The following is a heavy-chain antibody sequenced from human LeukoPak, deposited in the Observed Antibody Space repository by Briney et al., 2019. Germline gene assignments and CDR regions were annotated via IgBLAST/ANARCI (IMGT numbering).Heavy chain of an antibody. J-gene: IGHJ4*02. CDR2: IRYDGSNK. D-gene: IGHD2-15*01. CDR3: AKGSVAAKYYFDY. CDR1: GFTFSSYG. V-gene: IGHV3-30*02. Sequence: GGSLRLSCAASGFTFSSYGMHWVRQAPGKGLEWVAFIRYDGSNKYYADSVKGRFTISRDNSKNTLYLQMNSLRAEDTAVYYCAKGSVAAKYYFDYWGQGTLVTVSS.